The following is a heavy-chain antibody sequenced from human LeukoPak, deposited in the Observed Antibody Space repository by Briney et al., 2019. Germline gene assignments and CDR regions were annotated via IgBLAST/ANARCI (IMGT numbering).Heavy chain of an antibody. CDR2: ISTVSTSK. CDR1: GFTFTDYS. D-gene: IGHD3-3*01. CDR3: ARDGSGFYLYYYMDV. J-gene: IGHJ6*03. V-gene: IGHV3-21*01. Sequence: GGSLRLSCAASGFTFTDYSMTWVRQAPGKGLEWVSSISTVSTSKFYSDSVKGRFTISRDNAKNILYLQMSSLSAEDTAVYYCARDGSGFYLYYYMDVWGRGTPVTVSS.